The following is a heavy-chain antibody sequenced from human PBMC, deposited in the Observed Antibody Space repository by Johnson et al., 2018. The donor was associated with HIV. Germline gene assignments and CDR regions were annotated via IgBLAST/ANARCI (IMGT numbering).Heavy chain of an antibody. D-gene: IGHD3-16*01. CDR1: GFTFDDYA. Sequence: EVQLLESGGGVVRPGGSLRLSCAASGFTFDDYAMHWVRQAPGKGLEWVSGISWYSGSIGYADSVKGRFTISRDNAKNSLYLQMNSLRAEDTALYYCASSFGDWVPIEQTSAFDIWGQGTMVTVSS. J-gene: IGHJ3*02. CDR2: ISWYSGSI. V-gene: IGHV3-9*01. CDR3: ASSFGDWVPIEQTSAFDI.